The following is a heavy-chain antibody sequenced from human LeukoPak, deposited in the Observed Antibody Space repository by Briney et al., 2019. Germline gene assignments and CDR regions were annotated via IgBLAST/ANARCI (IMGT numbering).Heavy chain of an antibody. V-gene: IGHV3-23*01. D-gene: IGHD2-15*01. CDR1: GFTISSNG. CDR2: LSWTRHDT. J-gene: IGHJ4*02. Sequence: GGSLRLSCAASGFTISSNGMHWVRQAPGKGLEWVSGLSWTRHDTYYADSVKGRFTISRDDSKNTLYLQMNSLRGEDTATYYCASRDPCSGDICYGLGYWGQGTLVIVST. CDR3: ASRDPCSGDICYGLGY.